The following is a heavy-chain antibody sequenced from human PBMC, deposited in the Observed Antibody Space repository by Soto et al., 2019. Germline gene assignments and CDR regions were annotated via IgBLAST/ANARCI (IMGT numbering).Heavy chain of an antibody. CDR1: GDTFTNSA. D-gene: IGHD6-13*01. CDR2: ISAYNGNT. CDR3: AREGSRSGRPRPHTYIDY. V-gene: IGHV1-18*01. J-gene: IGHJ4*02. Sequence: GASVKVSCKASGDTFTNSAFIWVRQAPGQGLEWIGWISAYNGNTDYEQKFQGRVTMTTDTSTSTAHMELRSLRSDDTAVYYCAREGSRSGRPRPHTYIDYWGQGTLVTVSS.